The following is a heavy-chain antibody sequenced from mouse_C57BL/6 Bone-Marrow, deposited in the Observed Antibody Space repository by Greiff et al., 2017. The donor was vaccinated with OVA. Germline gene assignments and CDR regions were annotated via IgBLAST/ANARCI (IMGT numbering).Heavy chain of an antibody. Sequence: QVQLQQPGAELVKPGASVTLSCKASGYTFTSYWMPWVKQRPGQGLEWIGEIDPSDSYTNYNQKFKGKATLTVDTSSSTAYMQLSSLTSEDSAVYYCASGITTVYWGQGTTLTVSS. D-gene: IGHD1-1*01. CDR1: GYTFTSYW. J-gene: IGHJ2*01. V-gene: IGHV1-50*01. CDR3: ASGITTVY. CDR2: IDPSDSYT.